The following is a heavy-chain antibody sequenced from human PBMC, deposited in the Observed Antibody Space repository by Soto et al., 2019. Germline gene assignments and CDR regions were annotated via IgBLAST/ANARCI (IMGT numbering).Heavy chain of an antibody. D-gene: IGHD1-26*01. J-gene: IGHJ3*02. CDR1: GYTFTNYH. Sequence: GASVKVSCKASGYTFTNYHIHWVRQAPEQRLEWMGRINPSNGNTKYSQKFQGRVTITRDTSASTAYMELSSLRSEDTAVYYCARTIDSGSYFGAFDIWGQGTMVTVSS. CDR3: ARTIDSGSYFGAFDI. CDR2: INPSNGNT. V-gene: IGHV1-3*01.